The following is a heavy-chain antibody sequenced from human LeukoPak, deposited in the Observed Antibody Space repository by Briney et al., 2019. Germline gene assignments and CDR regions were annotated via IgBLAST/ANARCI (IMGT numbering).Heavy chain of an antibody. V-gene: IGHV4-34*01. CDR3: ARGNFGELLH. CDR1: GGSFSGYY. J-gene: IGHJ4*02. D-gene: IGHD3-10*01. Sequence: SETLSLTCAVYGGSFSGYYWSWFRQPPGKGLEWIGEINHSGSTNYNPSLKSRVTISVDTSKNQFSLKLSSVTAADTAVYYCARGNFGELLHWGQGTLVTVSS. CDR2: INHSGST.